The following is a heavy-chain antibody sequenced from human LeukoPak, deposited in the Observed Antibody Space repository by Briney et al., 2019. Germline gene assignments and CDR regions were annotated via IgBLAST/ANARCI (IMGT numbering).Heavy chain of an antibody. V-gene: IGHV1-2*04. Sequence: ASVKVSCKASGYTFTGYYMHWVRQAPGQGLEWMGWINPNSGGTNYAQKFQGWVTMTRNTSISTAYMELSRLRSDDTAVYYCAREGEGGFGELLQNWFDPWGQGTLVTVSS. J-gene: IGHJ5*02. CDR3: AREGEGGFGELLQNWFDP. CDR1: GYTFTGYY. CDR2: INPNSGGT. D-gene: IGHD3-10*01.